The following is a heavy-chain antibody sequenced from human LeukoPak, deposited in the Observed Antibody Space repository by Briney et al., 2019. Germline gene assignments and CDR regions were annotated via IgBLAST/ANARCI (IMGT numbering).Heavy chain of an antibody. J-gene: IGHJ4*02. CDR1: GFAFSCYW. CDR2: IKQDGSEK. V-gene: IGHV3-7*01. CDR3: ARERGLYYDYVWGSYRPAHFDY. Sequence: GGSLRLSCAAAGFAFSCYWMSWVRQAPGKGLEWVANIKQDGSEKYYVDSVKGRFTISRDNAKNSLYLQMNSLRAEDTAVYYCARERGLYYDYVWGSYRPAHFDYWGQGTLVTVSS. D-gene: IGHD3-16*02.